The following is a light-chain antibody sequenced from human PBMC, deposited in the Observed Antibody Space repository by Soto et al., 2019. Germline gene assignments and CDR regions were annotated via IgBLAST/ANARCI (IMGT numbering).Light chain of an antibody. Sequence: DIQMSQPPSSLSASVGGRVTITCRASQGVRSWLAWYQQKPGRAPKFLIYDASSLESGVPSRFSGSGSGTEFTLTIINLQADDVATYCCQQANSFPITFGQRTRLEI. CDR2: DAS. CDR1: QGVRSW. CDR3: QQANSFPIT. V-gene: IGKV1-5*01. J-gene: IGKJ5*01.